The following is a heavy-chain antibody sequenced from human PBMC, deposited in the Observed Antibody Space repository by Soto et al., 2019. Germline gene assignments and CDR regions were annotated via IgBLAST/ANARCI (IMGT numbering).Heavy chain of an antibody. J-gene: IGHJ4*02. CDR3: ARARGRIAAAGTRFGELDY. CDR1: GGSISSYY. Sequence: SETLSLTCTVSGGSISSYYWSWIRQPPGKGLEWIGYMYYSGSTNYNPSLKSRVTISVDTSKNQFSLKLSSVTAADTAVYYCARARGRIAAAGTRFGELDYWGQGTLVT. D-gene: IGHD6-13*01. V-gene: IGHV4-59*01. CDR2: MYYSGST.